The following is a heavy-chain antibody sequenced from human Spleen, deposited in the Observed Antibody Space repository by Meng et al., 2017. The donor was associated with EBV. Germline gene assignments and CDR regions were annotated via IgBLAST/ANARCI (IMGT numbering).Heavy chain of an antibody. CDR2: IYSGGST. V-gene: IGHV3-53*01. Sequence: EVELVESGGGLIQPGGSLRLSCAASGFTVSSNYMSWVRQAPGKGLEWVSVIYSGGSTYYADSVKGRFTISRDNSKNTLYLQMNSLRAEDTAVYYCARDKVPREGFDPWGQGTLVTVSS. CDR3: ARDKVPREGFDP. D-gene: IGHD2-2*01. CDR1: GFTVSSNY. J-gene: IGHJ5*02.